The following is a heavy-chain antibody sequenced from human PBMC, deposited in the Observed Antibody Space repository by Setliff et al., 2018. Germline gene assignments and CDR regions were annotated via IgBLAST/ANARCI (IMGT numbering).Heavy chain of an antibody. D-gene: IGHD2-21*01. CDR1: GYTFAKCG. CDR3: AREGVHTWSSTDYHYYMDV. CDR2: TIPVFGTT. Sequence: AASVKVSCKAFGYTFAKCGTRWVRQAPGQGLEWMGGTIPVFGTTDYAQKFQGRVTIMTDESTSTAYMELSSLTSEDTAVYYCAREGVHTWSSTDYHYYMDVWGRGTTVTVSS. J-gene: IGHJ6*03. V-gene: IGHV1-69*05.